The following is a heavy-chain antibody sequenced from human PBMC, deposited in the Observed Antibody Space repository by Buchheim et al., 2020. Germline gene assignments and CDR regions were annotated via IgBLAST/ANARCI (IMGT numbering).Heavy chain of an antibody. CDR3: VKAYSTSSVTSTPGN. J-gene: IGHJ4*02. V-gene: IGHV3-43D*04. CDR2: LSWDGLTT. CDR1: GFTFQRST. D-gene: IGHD6-6*01. Sequence: EVQLVESGGVVVQPGGSLRLPCAGSGFTFQRSTMHWVRQAPGKGLEWVSLLSWDGLTTYYADSVKGRFTISRDHTTNSLSLQMNGLRVADTAFYYCVKAYSTSSVTSTPGNWGQGTL.